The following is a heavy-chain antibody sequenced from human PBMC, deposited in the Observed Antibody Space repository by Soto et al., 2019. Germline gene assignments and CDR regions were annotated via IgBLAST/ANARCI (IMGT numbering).Heavy chain of an antibody. Sequence: QVQLQQWGAGLLKPSETLSLTCAVYGGSFSGYYWSWIRQPPGKGLEWIGEINHSGSTNYNPSLKSRVNISVDTSKSHFALKLSSVTAADTAVYYCARGTSPVGDISFDYWGKGTLVTVSS. J-gene: IGHJ4*02. V-gene: IGHV4-34*01. CDR2: INHSGST. CDR1: GGSFSGYY. CDR3: ARGTSPVGDISFDY. D-gene: IGHD1-26*01.